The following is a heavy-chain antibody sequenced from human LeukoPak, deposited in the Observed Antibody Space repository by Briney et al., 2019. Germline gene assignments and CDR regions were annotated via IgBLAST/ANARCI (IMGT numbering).Heavy chain of an antibody. V-gene: IGHV3-33*01. CDR2: ILSDGSKE. CDR3: VRDDDRPDNGLDY. Sequence: GGSLRLSCAASGFTFSSYGMQWVGQAPGKGREGGAVILSDGSKEFYTDSVKGRFTISRDNSKNTLYLQMNSLRAEDTAVYYCVRDDDRPDNGLDYWGQGTLVTVSS. D-gene: IGHD3-22*01. CDR1: GFTFSSYG. J-gene: IGHJ4*02.